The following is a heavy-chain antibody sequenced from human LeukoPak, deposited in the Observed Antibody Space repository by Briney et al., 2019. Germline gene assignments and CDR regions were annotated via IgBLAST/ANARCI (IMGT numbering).Heavy chain of an antibody. Sequence: GGSLRLSCAASGFTFSSYAMHRVRQAPGKGLEWVAVISYDGSNKYYADSVKGRFTISRDNSKNTLYLQMNSLRAEDTAVYYCAKVRGVIHYYYYYMDVWGKGTTVTVSS. CDR2: ISYDGSNK. J-gene: IGHJ6*03. D-gene: IGHD3-10*01. V-gene: IGHV3-30*04. CDR1: GFTFSSYA. CDR3: AKVRGVIHYYYYYMDV.